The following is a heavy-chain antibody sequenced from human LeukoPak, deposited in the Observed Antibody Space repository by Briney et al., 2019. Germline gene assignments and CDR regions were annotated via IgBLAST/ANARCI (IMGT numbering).Heavy chain of an antibody. V-gene: IGHV4-4*09. J-gene: IGHJ5*02. CDR2: IYTSGST. D-gene: IGHD2-8*01. CDR3: ARQKLLNNWFDP. CDR1: GGSISNYY. Sequence: KASETLSLTCTVSGGSISNYYWSWIRQPPGKGLEWIGYIYTSGSTNYNPSLESRVTMSVDTSKNRFSLKLSSVTAADTAVYYCARQKLLNNWFDPWGQGTPVTVSS.